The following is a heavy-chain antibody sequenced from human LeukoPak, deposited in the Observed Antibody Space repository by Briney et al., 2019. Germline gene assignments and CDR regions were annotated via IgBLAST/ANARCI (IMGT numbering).Heavy chain of an antibody. CDR2: ISGSGGST. CDR1: GFTFSSYA. Sequence: GGSLRLFCAASGFTFSSYAMSWVRQAPGKGLEWVSAISGSGGSTYYADSVKGRFTISRDNSNNTLYLQMNSLRAEDTAVYYCAKEIRIWFGEYSLYFDYWGQGTLVTVSS. D-gene: IGHD3-10*01. V-gene: IGHV3-23*01. J-gene: IGHJ4*02. CDR3: AKEIRIWFGEYSLYFDY.